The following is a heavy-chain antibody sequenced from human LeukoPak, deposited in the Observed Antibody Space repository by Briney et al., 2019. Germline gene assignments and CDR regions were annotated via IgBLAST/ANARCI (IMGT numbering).Heavy chain of an antibody. Sequence: GGSLRLSCAASGFTFSHYGVHWVRQAPGKGLEWVAVISYDGSNKYYADSVKGRFTISRDNSKNTVFLQMNSLRAEDTAVYYCARDRADRYYYYGMDVWGQGTTVTVSS. CDR2: ISYDGSNK. J-gene: IGHJ6*02. CDR3: ARDRADRYYYYGMDV. V-gene: IGHV3-30*03. D-gene: IGHD3-10*01. CDR1: GFTFSHYG.